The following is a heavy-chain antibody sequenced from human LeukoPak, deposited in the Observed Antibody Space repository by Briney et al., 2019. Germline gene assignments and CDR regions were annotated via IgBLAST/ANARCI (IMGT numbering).Heavy chain of an antibody. CDR2: IYVTGET. Sequence: GGSLRLTCAASGFALSSTLMDWVRQAPGKGLEWVSLIYVTGETFYADSVKGRFTISRDNSKNMLYLQMNNLRPEDSAVYYCARDRAATQSWVEFDLWGQGTRVTVSS. D-gene: IGHD4-11*01. V-gene: IGHV3-66*03. CDR1: GFALSSTL. CDR3: ARDRAATQSWVEFDL. J-gene: IGHJ5*02.